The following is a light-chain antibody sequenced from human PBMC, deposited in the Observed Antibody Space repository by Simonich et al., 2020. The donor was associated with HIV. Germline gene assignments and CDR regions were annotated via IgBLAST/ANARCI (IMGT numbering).Light chain of an antibody. CDR2: WAS. J-gene: IGKJ4*01. V-gene: IGKV4-1*01. Sequence: DIVMTQSPDSLAVSLGERATINCKSSQSVLYSSNNKNYLAWYQQKPGQPPKVPIYWASTRESGVPDRFSGSGSGTDFTLTISSLQAEDVAVYYCQQYYSAPITFGGGTKLEIK. CDR1: QSVLYSSNNKNY. CDR3: QQYYSAPIT.